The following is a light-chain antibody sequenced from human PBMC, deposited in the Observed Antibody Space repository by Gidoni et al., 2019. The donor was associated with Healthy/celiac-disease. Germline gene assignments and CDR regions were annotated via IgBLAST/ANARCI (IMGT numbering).Light chain of an antibody. CDR2: WAS. Sequence: DIVMTQSPDSLAVSLGERATINCKSSQSVLYSSNNKNYLDWYQQKPGQPPKLLIYWASTRESGVPDRFSGSGSGTDFTLTTSSLQAEDVAVYYCQQNYSTPRTFGQGTKVEIK. CDR1: QSVLYSSNNKNY. CDR3: QQNYSTPRT. J-gene: IGKJ1*01. V-gene: IGKV4-1*01.